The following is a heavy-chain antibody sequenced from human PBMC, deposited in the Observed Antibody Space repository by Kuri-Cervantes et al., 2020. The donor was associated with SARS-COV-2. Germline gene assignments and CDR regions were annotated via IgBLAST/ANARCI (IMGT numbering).Heavy chain of an antibody. D-gene: IGHD5-24*01. Sequence: SETLSLTCAVYGGSFSGYYWSWIRQPPGKGLEWIGEINHSGSTNYNPSLESRVTISVDTSKNQFSLKLSSVTAADTAIYYCARGPGYNGYYYMDVWGNGTTVTVSS. CDR2: INHSGST. CDR1: GGSFSGYY. CDR3: ARGPGYNGYYYMDV. V-gene: IGHV4-34*01. J-gene: IGHJ6*03.